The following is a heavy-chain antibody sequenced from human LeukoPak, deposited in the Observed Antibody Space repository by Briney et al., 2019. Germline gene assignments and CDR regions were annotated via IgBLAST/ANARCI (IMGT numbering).Heavy chain of an antibody. CDR1: GGTSSSYT. J-gene: IGHJ5*02. CDR3: ARTPRGIFTGFDP. D-gene: IGHD2-8*02. V-gene: IGHV1-69*02. Sequence: GASVKVSCKASGGTSSSYTISRVRQAPGQGLEWMGRIIPTLGIANYAQKFQGRVTITADKSTSTAYMELSSLRSEDTAVYYCARTPRGIFTGFDPWGQGTLVTVSS. CDR2: IIPTLGIA.